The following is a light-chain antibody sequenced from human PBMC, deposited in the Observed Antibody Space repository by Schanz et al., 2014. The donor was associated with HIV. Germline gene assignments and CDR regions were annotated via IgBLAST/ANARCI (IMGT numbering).Light chain of an antibody. CDR2: GAS. CDR1: QSVNSN. J-gene: IGKJ5*01. CDR3: QHYISWPLT. Sequence: EIVMTQSPATLSVSPGDRVALSCRASQSVNSNFAWYQHKPGHAPRLLIYGASTRAAGIPGRFSGSGSGTDFTFTISSLQSEDFAIYYCQHYISWPLTFGQGTRLEIK. V-gene: IGKV3-15*01.